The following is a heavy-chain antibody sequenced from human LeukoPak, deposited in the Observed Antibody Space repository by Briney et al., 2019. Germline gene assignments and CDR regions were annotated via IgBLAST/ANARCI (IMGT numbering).Heavy chain of an antibody. Sequence: GGSLRLSCAASGFTFSSLWMTWVRQAPGKGLEWVSNINQDGSEKYYVDSVKGRFTISRDSAKNSVYLQMNSLRVEDTAVYYCARDGGVSGYDLLDYWGQGTLVTVSS. V-gene: IGHV3-7*01. J-gene: IGHJ4*02. CDR3: ARDGGVSGYDLLDY. CDR1: GFTFSSLW. D-gene: IGHD5-12*01. CDR2: INQDGSEK.